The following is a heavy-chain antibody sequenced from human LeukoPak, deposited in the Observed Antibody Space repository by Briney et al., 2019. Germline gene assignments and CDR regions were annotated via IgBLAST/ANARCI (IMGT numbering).Heavy chain of an antibody. D-gene: IGHD3-22*01. CDR1: GGSVSSGSYF. CDR2: IYTSGST. V-gene: IGHV4-61*02. Sequence: SQTLSLTCTVSGGSVSSGSYFWSWIRQPAGKGLEWIGRIYTSGSTNYNPSLKSRITISLDTSKNQFSLKLTSVTAADTAVYYCARDMHSSGLDYWGQGTLVTVSS. J-gene: IGHJ4*02. CDR3: ARDMHSSGLDY.